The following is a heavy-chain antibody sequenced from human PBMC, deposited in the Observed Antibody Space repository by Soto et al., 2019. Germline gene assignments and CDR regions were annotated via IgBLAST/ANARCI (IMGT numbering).Heavy chain of an antibody. CDR3: ARDPTTGTTSGLDNNWFDP. D-gene: IGHD1-1*01. CDR2: IKQDGSEK. J-gene: IGHJ5*02. CDR1: GFTFSSYW. V-gene: IGHV3-7*01. Sequence: GGSLRLSCAASGFTFSSYWMSWVRQAPGKGLEWVANIKQDGSEKYYLDFVKGRFPISRDNAKNSLFLQMNSLRAEDTAFFFCARDPTTGTTSGLDNNWFDPWGQGTLVTVSS.